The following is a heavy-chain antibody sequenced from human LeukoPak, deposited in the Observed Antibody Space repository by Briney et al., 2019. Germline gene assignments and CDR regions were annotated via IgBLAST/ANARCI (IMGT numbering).Heavy chain of an antibody. Sequence: ASVKVSCKASGYAFTSYAMHWVRQAPGQRLEWMGWINAGNGNTKYSQKFQGRVIITRDTSASTAYMELSSLRSEDTAVYYCARDLWLYCSGGSCYGNWFDPWGQGTLVTVSS. V-gene: IGHV1-3*01. CDR3: ARDLWLYCSGGSCYGNWFDP. CDR2: INAGNGNT. CDR1: GYAFTSYA. J-gene: IGHJ5*02. D-gene: IGHD2-15*01.